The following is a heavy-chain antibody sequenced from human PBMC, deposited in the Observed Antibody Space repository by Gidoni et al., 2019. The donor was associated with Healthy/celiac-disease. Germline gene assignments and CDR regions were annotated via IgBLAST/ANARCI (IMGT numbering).Heavy chain of an antibody. Sequence: QVQLVESGGGVVQPGRSLRLSCAASGFTFSSYGMHWVRQAPGKGLEWVAVISYDGSNKYYADSVKGRFTISRDNSKNTLYLQMNSLRAEDTAVYYCAREYSSSEDYWGQGTLVTVSS. CDR2: ISYDGSNK. J-gene: IGHJ4*02. CDR1: GFTFSSYG. V-gene: IGHV3-30*03. CDR3: AREYSSSEDY. D-gene: IGHD6-6*01.